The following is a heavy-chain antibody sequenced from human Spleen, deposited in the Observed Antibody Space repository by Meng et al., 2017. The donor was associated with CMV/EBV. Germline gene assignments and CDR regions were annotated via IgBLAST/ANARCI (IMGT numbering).Heavy chain of an antibody. D-gene: IGHD3-10*01. CDR1: GGSISSSNYY. CDR3: ARRRGGSGRDC. Sequence: QLQLEESGPGLGKPSETLSLTCIVSGGSISSSNYYWDWIRQPPGKGLEWIGAIYHSGSTSYNPSLQSRVTMFVDTSKNQFSLMLTSVTATDTAVYYCARRRGGSGRDCWGQGTLVTVSS. CDR2: IYHSGST. V-gene: IGHV4-39*01. J-gene: IGHJ4*02.